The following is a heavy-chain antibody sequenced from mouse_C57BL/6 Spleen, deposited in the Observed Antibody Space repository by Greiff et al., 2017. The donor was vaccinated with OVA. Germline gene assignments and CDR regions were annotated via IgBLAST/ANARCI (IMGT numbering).Heavy chain of an antibody. D-gene: IGHD1-2*01. CDR2: INPNNGGT. CDR3: ARSIGYYGAMDY. J-gene: IGHJ4*01. V-gene: IGHV1-26*01. CDR1: GYTFTDYY. Sequence: VQLQQSGPELVKPGASVKISCKASGYTFTDYYMNWVKQSHGKSLEWIGDINPNNGGTSYNQKFKGKATLTVDKSSSTAYMELRSLTSEDSAVYYCARSIGYYGAMDYWGQGTSVTVSS.